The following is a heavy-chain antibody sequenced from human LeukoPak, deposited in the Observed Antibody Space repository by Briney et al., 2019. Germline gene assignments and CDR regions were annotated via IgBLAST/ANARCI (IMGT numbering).Heavy chain of an antibody. J-gene: IGHJ2*01. CDR1: GGSFSGYY. Sequence: SETLSLTCAVYGGSFSGYYWTWIRQPPGKGLEWIGEISHSGRANYNPSLKSRVTISVDTSKNQFSLKLSSVTAADTAVYYCARGDPYGSGSYWYFDLWGRGTLVTVSS. V-gene: IGHV4-34*01. D-gene: IGHD3-10*01. CDR3: ARGDPYGSGSYWYFDL. CDR2: ISHSGRA.